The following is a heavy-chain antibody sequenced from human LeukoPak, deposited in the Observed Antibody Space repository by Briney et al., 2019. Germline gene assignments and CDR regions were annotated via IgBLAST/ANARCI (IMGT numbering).Heavy chain of an antibody. V-gene: IGHV3-21*01. CDR1: GFTFSSSS. Sequence: SGGSLRLSCAASGFTFSSSSMNWVRQAPGKGLEWVSSISSSSSYKYYADSVKGRFTISRDNAKNSLYLQMNSLRAEDTAVYFCARDPPSAPMVLAPPDYWGQGTLVTVSS. D-gene: IGHD3-10*01. CDR2: ISSSSSYK. J-gene: IGHJ4*02. CDR3: ARDPPSAPMVLAPPDY.